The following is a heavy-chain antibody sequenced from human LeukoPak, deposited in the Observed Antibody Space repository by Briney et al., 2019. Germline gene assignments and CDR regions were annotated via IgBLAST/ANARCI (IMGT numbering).Heavy chain of an antibody. D-gene: IGHD1/OR15-1a*01. CDR1: VFTFSSYG. Sequence: GGSLRLSCVVSVFTFSSYGMSWVREAPGEGLEWVAHIKQDGREKYSVDSVKGRFTVSRDNAENSLYLQMNSLRAEDTAVYYCARVRREMKRSLGRTTEYSYYYYMDVWGKGTTVTVSS. CDR3: ARVRREMKRSLGRTTEYSYYYYMDV. CDR2: IKQDGREK. V-gene: IGHV3-7*01. J-gene: IGHJ6*03.